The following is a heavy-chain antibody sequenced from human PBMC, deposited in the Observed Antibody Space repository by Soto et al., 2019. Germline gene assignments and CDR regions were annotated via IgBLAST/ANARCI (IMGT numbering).Heavy chain of an antibody. CDR2: ISSSSSYI. J-gene: IGHJ6*02. Sequence: GGSLRLSCAASGLTFSSYSMNWVRQAPGKGLEWVSSISSSSSYIYYADSVKGRFTISRDNAKNSLYLQMNSLRAEDTAVYYCARELPAADYGMDVWGQGTTVTVSS. V-gene: IGHV3-21*01. CDR1: GLTFSSYS. D-gene: IGHD2-2*01. CDR3: ARELPAADYGMDV.